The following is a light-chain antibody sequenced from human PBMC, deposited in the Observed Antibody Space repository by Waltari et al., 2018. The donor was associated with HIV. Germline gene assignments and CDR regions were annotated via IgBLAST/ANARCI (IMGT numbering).Light chain of an antibody. CDR3: QQYDTART. Sequence: IVLTQSPGTLSLSPGDRATLSCKASLDVRSNLLAWYQQKPGQAPRLLIYGASTRVTGIPDRFSGSGSGTDFTLTISRLEPEDFAVYYCQQYDTARTFGQGTKVEIK. V-gene: IGKV3-20*01. CDR1: LDVRSNL. J-gene: IGKJ1*01. CDR2: GAS.